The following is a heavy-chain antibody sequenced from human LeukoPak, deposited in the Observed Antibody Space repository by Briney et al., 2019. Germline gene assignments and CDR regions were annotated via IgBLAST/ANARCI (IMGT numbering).Heavy chain of an antibody. CDR3: ATEGQVGDWDSLDY. D-gene: IGHD3-16*01. Sequence: ASVKVSCKASGYTFTDYYMHWVRQAPGQGLEWMGWINPKSGDTHYAQKFQGRVTMTRDTSIITAYMELSSLRPDDTAIYYCATEGQVGDWDSLDYWGQGTPVTVSS. CDR2: INPKSGDT. V-gene: IGHV1-2*02. J-gene: IGHJ4*02. CDR1: GYTFTDYY.